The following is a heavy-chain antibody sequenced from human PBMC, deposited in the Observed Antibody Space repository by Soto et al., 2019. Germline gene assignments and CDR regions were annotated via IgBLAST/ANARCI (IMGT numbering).Heavy chain of an antibody. V-gene: IGHV4-34*01. CDR3: SRDVDFGEEDV. CDR2: ITHSGST. Sequence: PSETLSITYAVYGGSFSGYYLSWIRQPPGKGLEWIGEITHSGSTGYNPSLKSRITISIDTSKNQFSLKLTSATAADTAVYYCSRDVDFGEEDVWGQGTTVTVSS. CDR1: GGSFSGYY. J-gene: IGHJ6*02. D-gene: IGHD4-17*01.